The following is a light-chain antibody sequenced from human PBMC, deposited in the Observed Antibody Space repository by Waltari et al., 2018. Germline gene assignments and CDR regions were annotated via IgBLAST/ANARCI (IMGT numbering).Light chain of an antibody. CDR1: SNHVGLYTL. CDR3: SSYTTHTPVV. V-gene: IGLV2-23*02. CDR2: EVN. J-gene: IGLJ3*02. Sequence: QSALPQPASASGPPGQSITISCTGTSNHVGLYTLVYWYQHHPGKVPTLIIYEVNRRPSGVSNRFSGSKSGNTASLTVSGLLAEDEADYFCSSYTTHTPVVFGGGTKLTV.